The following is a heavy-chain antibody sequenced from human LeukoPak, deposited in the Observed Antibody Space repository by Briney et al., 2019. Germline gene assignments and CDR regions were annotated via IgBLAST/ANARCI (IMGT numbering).Heavy chain of an antibody. J-gene: IGHJ4*02. CDR2: ISVRGDI. D-gene: IGHD3-10*01. Sequence: GGSLRLSCAASGFTFSRYGMSWVRQAPGKGLEWVSSISVRGDIYYADSVKGRFTISRDKSKTTSYMQMNSLRAEDTAVYYCAAYGSGSPPYHFDYWGQGTLVTVSS. CDR3: AAYGSGSPPYHFDY. V-gene: IGHV3-23*01. CDR1: GFTFSRYG.